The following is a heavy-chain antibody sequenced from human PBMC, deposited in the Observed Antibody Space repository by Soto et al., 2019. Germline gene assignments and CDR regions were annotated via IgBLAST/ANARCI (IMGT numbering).Heavy chain of an antibody. CDR2: IYKSATT. V-gene: IGHV4-30-4*01. D-gene: IGHD2-15*01. J-gene: IGHJ5*01. Sequence: SETLSLTCSVSGDSISNLDYFWAWIRQPPGQALEYIGYIYKSATTYYNPSFESRVAISVDTSKSQFSLNVTSVTAADTAVYYCVRTPTSPRRFDSWGQGTLVTVSS. CDR3: VRTPTSPRRFDS. CDR1: GDSISNLDYF.